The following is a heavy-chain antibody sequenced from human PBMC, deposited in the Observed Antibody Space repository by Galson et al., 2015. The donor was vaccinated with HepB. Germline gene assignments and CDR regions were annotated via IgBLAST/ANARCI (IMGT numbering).Heavy chain of an antibody. CDR1: GFTFSSYA. J-gene: IGHJ4*02. Sequence: SLRLSCAASGFTFSSYAMHWVRQAPGKGLEWVSSVSASGGGAHYAASVKGRFAVSRDNSKNTLYLQMNSLRAEDTAVYYCAKPPWTVFGVVSRKSYYFDHWGRGTLFTVSS. V-gene: IGHV3-23*01. CDR2: VSASGGGA. D-gene: IGHD3-3*01. CDR3: AKPPWTVFGVVSRKSYYFDH.